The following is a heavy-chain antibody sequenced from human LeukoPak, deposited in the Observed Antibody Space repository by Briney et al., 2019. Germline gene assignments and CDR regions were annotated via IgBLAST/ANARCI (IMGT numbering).Heavy chain of an antibody. CDR2: IYSRGGT. Sequence: GGSLRLSCAASGFTVSSNFMSWVRQAPGKGLECVSVIYSRGGTYYADSVKGRFTISRDNSKNTLYLQMNSLRAEDTAVYYCAKAGGYSLYYFDYWGQGTLVTVSS. CDR1: GFTVSSNF. J-gene: IGHJ4*02. D-gene: IGHD3-22*01. V-gene: IGHV3-53*01. CDR3: AKAGGYSLYYFDY.